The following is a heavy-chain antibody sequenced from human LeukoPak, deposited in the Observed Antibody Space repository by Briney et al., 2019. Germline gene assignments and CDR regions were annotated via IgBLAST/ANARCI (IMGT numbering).Heavy chain of an antibody. CDR2: ISWNSGSI. J-gene: IGHJ4*02. CDR3: AREGPPVPVAAGRGYWPIDY. Sequence: PGGSLRLSCAASGFTFSSYAMHWVRQAPGKGLEWVSGISWNSGSIGYADSVKGRFTISRDNAKNSLYLQMNSLRAEDTAVYYCAREGPPVPVAAGRGYWPIDYWGQGTLVTVSS. V-gene: IGHV3-9*01. D-gene: IGHD3-22*01. CDR1: GFTFSSYA.